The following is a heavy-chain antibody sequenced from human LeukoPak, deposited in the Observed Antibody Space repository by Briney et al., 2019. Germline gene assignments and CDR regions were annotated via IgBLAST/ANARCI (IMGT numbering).Heavy chain of an antibody. CDR2: IIPIFGTA. CDR1: GGTFSSYA. D-gene: IGHD3-16*01. J-gene: IGHJ4*02. V-gene: IGHV1-69*05. CDR3: ASSYDYVWGRDY. Sequence: ASVKVSCKASGGTFSSYAISWVRQAPEQGLEWMGRIIPIFGTANYAQKFQGRVTITTDESTSTAYMELSSLRSEDTVVYYCASSYDYVWGRDYWGQGTLVTVSS.